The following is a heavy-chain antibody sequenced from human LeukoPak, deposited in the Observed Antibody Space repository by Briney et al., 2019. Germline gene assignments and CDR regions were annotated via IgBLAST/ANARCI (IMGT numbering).Heavy chain of an antibody. D-gene: IGHD2-2*01. CDR3: AREQLTVVPAATHYYYYMDV. CDR1: GFTFSSYG. CDR2: IRYDGSNK. Sequence: GGSLRLSCAASGFTFSSYGMHWVRQAPGKGLEWVAFIRYDGSNKYYADSVKGRFTISRDNSKNTLYLQMNSLRAEDTAVYYCAREQLTVVPAATHYYYYMDVWGKGTTVTVSS. J-gene: IGHJ6*03. V-gene: IGHV3-30*02.